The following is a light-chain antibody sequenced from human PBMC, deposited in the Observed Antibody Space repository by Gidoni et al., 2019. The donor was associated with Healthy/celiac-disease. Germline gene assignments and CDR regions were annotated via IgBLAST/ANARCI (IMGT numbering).Light chain of an antibody. Sequence: DSVMTQSPLSLPVTPGEPASISCRSSQSLLHSNGYNYLDWYLQKPGQSPQLLIYLGSNRASGVPDRFSGSGSGTDFTLTFSRVEAEDVGVYYCMQALQTPTFGQGTKVEIK. J-gene: IGKJ1*01. CDR3: MQALQTPT. V-gene: IGKV2-28*01. CDR2: LGS. CDR1: QSLLHSNGYNY.